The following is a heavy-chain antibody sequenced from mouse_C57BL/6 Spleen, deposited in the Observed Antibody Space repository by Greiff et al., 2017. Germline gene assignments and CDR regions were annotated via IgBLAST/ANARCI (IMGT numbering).Heavy chain of an antibody. D-gene: IGHD1-1*01. J-gene: IGHJ2*01. CDR3: ARGAYYSNFDY. Sequence: VKLRHSGPELVKPGASVKISCKASGYAFSSSWMNWVKQRPGKGLEWIGRIYPGDGDTNYNGKFKGKATLTADKSSSTAYMQLSSLTSEDSAVYFCARGAYYSNFDYWGQGTTLTVSS. CDR2: IYPGDGDT. CDR1: GYAFSSSW. V-gene: IGHV1-82*01.